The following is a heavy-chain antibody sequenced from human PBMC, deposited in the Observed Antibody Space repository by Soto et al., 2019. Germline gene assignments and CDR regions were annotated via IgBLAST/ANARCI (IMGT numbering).Heavy chain of an antibody. CDR3: ARTPYYDYDILTGSYTQGLCYFHY. CDR2: IYWDDDK. Sequence: QITLKESGPTLVKPTQTLTLTCTFSGFSLSTSGVGVGWIRQPPGKALEWLALIYWDDDKRYSPSLKSSLTITKHPSKDQVALTLTTMDPVDTATHSCARTPYYDYDILTGSYTQGLCYFHYGAQGTLVTVSS. J-gene: IGHJ4*02. CDR1: GFSLSTSGVG. D-gene: IGHD3-9*01. V-gene: IGHV2-5*02.